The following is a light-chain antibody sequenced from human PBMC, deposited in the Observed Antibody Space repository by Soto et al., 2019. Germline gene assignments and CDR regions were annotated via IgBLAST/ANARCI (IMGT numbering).Light chain of an antibody. CDR2: DAS. V-gene: IGKV1-33*01. Sequence: DIQVTQSPSSLSASVGDRVTISCRASQSISGYLNWYQQKQGKXXKXXIYDASNLETGVPSRFSGSGSGTDFTFTISSLQPEDIATYYCQQYDNLPWTFGQGTKVDIK. CDR1: QSISGY. CDR3: QQYDNLPWT. J-gene: IGKJ1*01.